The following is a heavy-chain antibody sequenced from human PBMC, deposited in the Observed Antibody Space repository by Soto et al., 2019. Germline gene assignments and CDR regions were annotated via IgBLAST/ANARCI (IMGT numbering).Heavy chain of an antibody. J-gene: IGHJ6*02. Sequence: GWSLRLSCAASGFTFSSYAMSWVRQAPGKGLEWVSAISGSGGSTYYADSVKGRFTISRDNSKNTLYLQMNSLRAEDTAVYYCAKGIEYYYYGMDVWGQGTTVTVSS. V-gene: IGHV3-23*01. CDR3: AKGIEYYYYGMDV. D-gene: IGHD2-21*01. CDR2: ISGSGGST. CDR1: GFTFSSYA.